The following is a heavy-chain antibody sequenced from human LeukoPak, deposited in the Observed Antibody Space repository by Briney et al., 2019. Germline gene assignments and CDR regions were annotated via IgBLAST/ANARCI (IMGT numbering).Heavy chain of an antibody. D-gene: IGHD6-19*01. CDR1: GFTFSSYV. CDR2: IKQDGSEK. CDR3: ARDRQWLDIDY. V-gene: IGHV3-7*05. J-gene: IGHJ4*02. Sequence: GGSLRLSCAASGFTFSSYVMSWVRQAPGKGLEWVANIKQDGSEKYYVDSVKGRFTISRDNAKNSLYLQMNSLRAEDTAVYYCARDRQWLDIDYWGQGTLVTVSS.